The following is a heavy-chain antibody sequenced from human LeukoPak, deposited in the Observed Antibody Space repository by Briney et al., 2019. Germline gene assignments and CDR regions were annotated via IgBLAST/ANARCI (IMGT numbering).Heavy chain of an antibody. V-gene: IGHV1-69*05. CDR2: IIPIFGTA. CDR3: ARGPTYYYGSGSDSYMDV. J-gene: IGHJ6*03. Sequence: ASVKVSCKASGGTFSSYAISWVRQAPGQGLEWMGGIIPIFGTANYAQKFQGRVTITTDESTSTAYMELSSLRSEDTAVYYCARGPTYYYGSGSDSYMDVWGKGTAVTVSS. CDR1: GGTFSSYA. D-gene: IGHD3-10*01.